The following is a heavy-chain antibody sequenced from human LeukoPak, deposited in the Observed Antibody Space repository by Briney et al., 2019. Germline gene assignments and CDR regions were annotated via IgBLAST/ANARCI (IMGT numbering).Heavy chain of an antibody. Sequence: GGSLRLSCAASGFTFSSYGMHWVRQAPGKGLEWVAFIRYDGSNKYYADSVKGRFTISRDNSKNTLYLQMNSLRAEDTAVYYCARDGRPGYSSSWYEGDGYYFDYWGQGTLVTVSS. J-gene: IGHJ4*02. CDR2: IRYDGSNK. V-gene: IGHV3-30*02. CDR3: ARDGRPGYSSSWYEGDGYYFDY. CDR1: GFTFSSYG. D-gene: IGHD6-13*01.